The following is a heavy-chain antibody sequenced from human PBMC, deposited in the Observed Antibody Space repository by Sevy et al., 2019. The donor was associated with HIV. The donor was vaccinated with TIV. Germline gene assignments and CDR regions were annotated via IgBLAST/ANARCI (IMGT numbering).Heavy chain of an antibody. CDR1: GFTFSSYA. D-gene: IGHD6-19*01. J-gene: IGHJ3*02. CDR2: ISYDGSNK. Sequence: GGSLRLSCAASGFTFSSYAMHWVRQAPGKGLEWVAVISYDGSNKYYADSVKGRFTISRDNSKNTLYLQMNSLRAEDTAAYYCARDGQWLVGAFDIWGQGTMVTVSS. V-gene: IGHV3-30*04. CDR3: ARDGQWLVGAFDI.